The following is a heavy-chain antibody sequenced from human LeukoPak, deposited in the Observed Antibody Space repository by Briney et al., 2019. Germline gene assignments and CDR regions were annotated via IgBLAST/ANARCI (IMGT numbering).Heavy chain of an antibody. D-gene: IGHD1-26*01. Sequence: SETLSLTCTVSGGSISSYYWSWIRQPPGKGLEWIGYIYYSGSTNYNPSLKSRVTISVDTSKNQFSLKLSSVTAADTAVYYCARGVVGATIDFDYWGQGTLVTVSS. CDR2: IYYSGST. J-gene: IGHJ4*02. V-gene: IGHV4-59*01. CDR3: ARGVVGATIDFDY. CDR1: GGSISSYY.